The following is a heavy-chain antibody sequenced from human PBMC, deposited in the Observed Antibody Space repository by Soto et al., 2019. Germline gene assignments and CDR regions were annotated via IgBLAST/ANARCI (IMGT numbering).Heavy chain of an antibody. V-gene: IGHV3-9*01. Sequence: QLVESGGTLVQTGGSLRLSCGGSGFTFEDYAMYWVRQPPGKGLEWVSGISWNGDLLGYADSVRGRFIISRDDVKKTLYLQMKSLRNDDTALYSCANSKYGDSPLMDVWGRGTTVAVS. CDR3: ANSKYGDSPLMDV. CDR1: GFTFEDYA. CDR2: ISWNGDLL. J-gene: IGHJ6*02. D-gene: IGHD4-17*01.